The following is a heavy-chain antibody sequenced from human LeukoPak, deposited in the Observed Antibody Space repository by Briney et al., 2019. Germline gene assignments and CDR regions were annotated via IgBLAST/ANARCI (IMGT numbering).Heavy chain of an antibody. CDR3: AREGIVGATPLAYYYYYMDV. J-gene: IGHJ6*03. CDR1: GYTFTGYY. D-gene: IGHD1-26*01. CDR2: INPNSGGT. V-gene: IGHV1-2*02. Sequence: ASVKVSCKASGYTFTGYYMHWVRQAPGQGLEWMGWINPNSGGTNYAQKFQGRVTMTRDTSISTAYMELSRLRPDDTAVYYCAREGIVGATPLAYYYYYMDVWGKGTTVTVSS.